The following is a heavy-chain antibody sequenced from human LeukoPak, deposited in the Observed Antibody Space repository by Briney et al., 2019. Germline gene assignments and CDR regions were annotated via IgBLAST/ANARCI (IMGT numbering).Heavy chain of an antibody. CDR1: GGSISSYY. J-gene: IGHJ6*03. CDR2: IYYSGST. Sequence: PSETLSLTCTVSGGSISSYYWSWIRQPPGKGLEWIGYIYYSGSTNYNPSLKSRVTISVDTSKNQFSLKLSSVTAADTAVYYCARDYRAAAGKTLYYMDVWGKGTTVTVSS. D-gene: IGHD6-13*01. CDR3: ARDYRAAAGKTLYYMDV. V-gene: IGHV4-59*01.